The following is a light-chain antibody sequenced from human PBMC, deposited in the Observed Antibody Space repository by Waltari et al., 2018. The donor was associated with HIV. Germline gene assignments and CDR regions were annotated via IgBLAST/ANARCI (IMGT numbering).Light chain of an antibody. V-gene: IGLV1-40*01. Sequence: SVLTQPPSVSGAPGQRVTISCTGSSSNIGAGYDVHCSQQLQGTAPKLLIYGNSNRPSVVPHRFSGSKSGTSASLAITGLQAEDEADYYCQSYDSSLSGWVFGGGTKLTVL. CDR2: GNS. J-gene: IGLJ3*02. CDR3: QSYDSSLSGWV. CDR1: SSNIGAGYD.